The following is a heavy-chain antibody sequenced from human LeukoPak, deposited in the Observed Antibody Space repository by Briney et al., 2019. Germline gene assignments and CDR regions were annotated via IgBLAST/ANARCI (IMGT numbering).Heavy chain of an antibody. CDR3: ARERSGWSYTFDY. CDR2: TRNKANGYTT. D-gene: IGHD6-19*01. CDR1: GFNFGDYY. J-gene: IGHJ4*02. Sequence: QPGGSLRLSCAAPGFNFGDYYMDWVRQAPGKGLEWVGRTRNKANGYTTEYAASVKGRFTISRDDSKSSLYLQMNSLRAEDTAVYYCARERSGWSYTFDYWGQGTLVTVSS. V-gene: IGHV3-72*01.